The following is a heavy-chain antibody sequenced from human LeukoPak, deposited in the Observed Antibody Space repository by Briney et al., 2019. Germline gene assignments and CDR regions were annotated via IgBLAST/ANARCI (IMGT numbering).Heavy chain of an antibody. D-gene: IGHD3-10*01. CDR1: GFTFSSNW. CDR2: INGDGSIT. V-gene: IGHV3-74*01. J-gene: IGHJ4*02. Sequence: GGSLRLSCATSGFTFSSNWMHWVRQVPGKGLEWVARINGDGSITGYADSVKGRFTISRDNAKNTLYLQMNSLRAEDTAVYYCEPTYYYGSGILNWGQGTLVTVSS. CDR3: EPTYYYGSGILN.